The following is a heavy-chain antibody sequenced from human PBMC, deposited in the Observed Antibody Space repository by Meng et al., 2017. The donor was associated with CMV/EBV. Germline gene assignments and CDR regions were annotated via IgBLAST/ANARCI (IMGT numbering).Heavy chain of an antibody. CDR3: ARGVRSVVPAAIREDWFDP. D-gene: IGHD2-2*01. V-gene: IGHV4-39*07. J-gene: IGHJ5*02. CDR2: IYYSGST. Sequence: GSLRLSCTVSGGSISSSSYYWGWIRQPPGKGLEWIGSIYYSGSTYYNPSLKSRVTISVDTSKNQFSLKLSSVTAADTAVYYCARGVRSVVPAAIREDWFDPWGQGTLVTVSS. CDR1: GGSISSSSYY.